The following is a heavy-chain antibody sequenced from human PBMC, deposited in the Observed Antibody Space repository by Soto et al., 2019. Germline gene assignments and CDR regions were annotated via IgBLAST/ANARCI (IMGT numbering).Heavy chain of an antibody. J-gene: IGHJ4*02. CDR3: ARALALPLLSPFDY. D-gene: IGHD2-2*01. Sequence: EVQLVESGGGLVKPGGSLRLSCAASGFTFSSYSMNWVRQAPGKGLEWVSSISSSSSYIYYADSVKGRFTSSRDNAKNALYLQMNSLRAEDTAVYYCARALALPLLSPFDYWGQGTLVTVSS. CDR1: GFTFSSYS. CDR2: ISSSSSYI. V-gene: IGHV3-21*01.